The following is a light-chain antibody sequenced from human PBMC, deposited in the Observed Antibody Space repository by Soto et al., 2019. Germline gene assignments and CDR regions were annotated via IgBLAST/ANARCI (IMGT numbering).Light chain of an antibody. V-gene: IGKV1-5*03. CDR1: QSISSW. J-gene: IGKJ2*01. CDR2: KAS. Sequence: DIQMTQSPSTLSASVGDRVTITCRASQSISSWLAWYQQKPGKAPKLLIYKASSLESGVPSRFSGSGSVTDFTLTISSLQPEDFATYYCQQSYSIPYTFGQGTKVDIK. CDR3: QQSYSIPYT.